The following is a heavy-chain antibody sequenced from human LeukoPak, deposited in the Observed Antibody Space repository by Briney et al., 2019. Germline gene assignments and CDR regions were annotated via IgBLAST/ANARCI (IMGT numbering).Heavy chain of an antibody. Sequence: GGSLRLSCAASGFTFSSYAMSWVRQAPWKGLEWVANIKQDGSEKYYVDSVKGRFTISRDNAKNSLYLQMNSLRAEDTAVYYCARDRIAARGIFDYWGQGTLVTVSS. CDR2: IKQDGSEK. V-gene: IGHV3-7*01. CDR1: GFTFSSYA. CDR3: ARDRIAARGIFDY. J-gene: IGHJ4*02. D-gene: IGHD6-6*01.